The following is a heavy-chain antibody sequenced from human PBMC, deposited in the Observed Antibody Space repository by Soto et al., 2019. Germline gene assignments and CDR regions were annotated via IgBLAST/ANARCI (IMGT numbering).Heavy chain of an antibody. D-gene: IGHD6-13*01. Sequence: QVQLQQWGAGLLKPSETLSLTCAVYGGSFRGYYWSWIRQPTGKGLEWIGEINHSGSTNYNPSLRSRVTISVDTSKNQFSLKLSSVTAADTVVYYCAREKQQLVRRRDWFDPWGQGTLVTVSS. CDR2: INHSGST. CDR3: AREKQQLVRRRDWFDP. V-gene: IGHV4-34*01. CDR1: GGSFRGYY. J-gene: IGHJ5*02.